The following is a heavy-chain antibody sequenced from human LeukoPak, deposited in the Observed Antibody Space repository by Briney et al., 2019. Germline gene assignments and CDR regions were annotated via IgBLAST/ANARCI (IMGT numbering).Heavy chain of an antibody. CDR3: AKAAFGDYAGAFDI. V-gene: IGHV3-23*01. CDR2: ISGSGAGK. J-gene: IGHJ3*02. Sequence: GGSLRLSCAASGFTFSTYAMTWVRQAPGKGLEWVSSISGSGAGKFYAAPVKGRFTTSRDNSKNTLYVQMNSLRAEDTAVYYCAKAAFGDYAGAFDIWGQGTMVIVFS. D-gene: IGHD4-17*01. CDR1: GFTFSTYA.